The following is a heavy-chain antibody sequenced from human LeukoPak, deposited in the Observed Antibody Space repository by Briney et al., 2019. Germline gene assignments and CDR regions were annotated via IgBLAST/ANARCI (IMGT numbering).Heavy chain of an antibody. V-gene: IGHV4-59*01. D-gene: IGHD3-3*01. CDR3: ARGQYYDFWSGYYPFDY. CDR1: GGSISSYY. J-gene: IGHJ4*02. CDR2: IYYSGST. Sequence: SETLSLSCTVSGGSISSYYWSWIRQPPGKGLEWIGYIYYSGSTNYNPSLKSRVTISVDTSKNQFSLKLSSVTAADTAVYYCARGQYYDFWSGYYPFDYWGQGTLVTVSS.